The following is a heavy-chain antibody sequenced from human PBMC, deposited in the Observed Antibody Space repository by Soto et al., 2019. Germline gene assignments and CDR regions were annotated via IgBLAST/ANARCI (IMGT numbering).Heavy chain of an antibody. CDR2: IIPIFGTA. D-gene: IGHD5-18*01. CDR1: EGTFSSYA. J-gene: IGHJ4*02. CDR3: ARASNTIQLWPFDY. Sequence: QVQLVQSGAEVKKPGSSVKVSCKASEGTFSSYAISWVRQAPGQRLEWMGGIIPIFGTANYAQKFQGRVTITADESTSTAYMELSSLRSEDTAVYYCARASNTIQLWPFDYWGQGTLVTVSS. V-gene: IGHV1-69*01.